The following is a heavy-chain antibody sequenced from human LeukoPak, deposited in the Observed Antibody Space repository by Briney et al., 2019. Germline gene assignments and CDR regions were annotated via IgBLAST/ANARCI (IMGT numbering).Heavy chain of an antibody. CDR1: GGTFSSYA. V-gene: IGHV1-2*02. Sequence: GASVKVSCKASGGTFSSYAISWVRQAPGQGFEWLGWINPNSGDTNYPEKFRGRVTKTCDTSITTAYMELSRLTSDDTAVYYCARNLYTPSGWTDVFEIWGQGTMVTVAS. CDR2: INPNSGDT. D-gene: IGHD6-19*01. CDR3: ARNLYTPSGWTDVFEI. J-gene: IGHJ3*02.